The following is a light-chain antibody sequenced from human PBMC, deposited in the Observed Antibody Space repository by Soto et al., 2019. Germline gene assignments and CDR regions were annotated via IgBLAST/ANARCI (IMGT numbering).Light chain of an antibody. V-gene: IGLV2-14*01. J-gene: IGLJ1*01. Sequence: QSALTQPASVSGPPGQSITISCTGTSSDVGSYNYVSWYQQHPGKAPKLMIYDVTNRPSGVSNRFSGSKSGNTASLTISGLQAEDEADYYCSSYTSSSTYVFGTGTKVTVL. CDR3: SSYTSSSTYV. CDR2: DVT. CDR1: SSDVGSYNY.